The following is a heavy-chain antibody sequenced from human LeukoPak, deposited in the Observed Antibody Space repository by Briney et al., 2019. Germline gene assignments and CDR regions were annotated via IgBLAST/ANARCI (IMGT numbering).Heavy chain of an antibody. V-gene: IGHV4-59*01. Sequence: SETLSLTCSVSGGSIRSYYWSWIRQPPGKGLEWIGYIYYSGSTNYNPSLKSRVTISVDTSKNQFSLKLSSVTAADTAVYYCARVHTVTTRWFDPWGQGTLVTVSS. CDR2: IYYSGST. J-gene: IGHJ5*02. CDR1: GGSIRSYY. CDR3: ARVHTVTTRWFDP. D-gene: IGHD4-17*01.